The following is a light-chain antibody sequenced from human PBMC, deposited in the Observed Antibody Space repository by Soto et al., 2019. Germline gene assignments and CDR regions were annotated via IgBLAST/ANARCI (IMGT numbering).Light chain of an antibody. J-gene: IGKJ5*01. CDR2: DAS. CDR3: QLSDSSLT. Sequence: DIQMTQSPSTLSASVVDRVTFTCRASQTISNWLAWYQQKPGKAPKLLIYDASNLKSGVPSRFSGSRSGTEFTLTISSLQPEDFATYYCQLSDSSLTFGQGTRLEIK. CDR1: QTISNW. V-gene: IGKV1-5*01.